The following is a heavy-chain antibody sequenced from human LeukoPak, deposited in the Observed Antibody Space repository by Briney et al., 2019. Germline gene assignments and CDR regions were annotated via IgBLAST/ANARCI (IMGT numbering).Heavy chain of an antibody. D-gene: IGHD2-21*01. CDR3: ARLGEHEAYYFDY. V-gene: IGHV4-39*07. J-gene: IGHJ4*02. CDR2: IYYSGST. Sequence: SETLSLTCTVSGGSISSSSYYWGWIRQPPGKGLEWIGSIYYSGSTYYNPSLKSRVTISVDTSKNQFSLKLSSVTAADTAVYYCARLGEHEAYYFDYWGQGTLVTVSS. CDR1: GGSISSSSYY.